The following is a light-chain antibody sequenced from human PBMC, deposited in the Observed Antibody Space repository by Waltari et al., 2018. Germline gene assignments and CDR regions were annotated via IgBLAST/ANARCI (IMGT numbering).Light chain of an antibody. V-gene: IGLV3-21*02. CDR3: QVWDSSNDHYV. CDR1: PIGHEN. Sequence: SYVLTQPPSVSVAPGQTARITCGGTPIGHENVHWYQQKAGQAPVVVVSDSSDRPSGIPDRISGSTSGNTATLTISRVEAGDEADYFCQVWDSSNDHYVFGTGTKVTVL. J-gene: IGLJ1*01. CDR2: DSS.